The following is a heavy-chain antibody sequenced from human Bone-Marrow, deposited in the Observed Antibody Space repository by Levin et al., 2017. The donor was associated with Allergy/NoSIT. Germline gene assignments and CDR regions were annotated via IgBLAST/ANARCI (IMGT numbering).Heavy chain of an antibody. V-gene: IGHV3-13*01. J-gene: IGHJ5*02. CDR2: IGTAGDT. CDR1: GFTFSSYD. Sequence: GESLKISCAASGFTFSSYDMHWVRQATGKGLEWVSAIGTAGDTYYPGSVKGRFTISRENAKNSLYLQMNSLRAGDTAVYYCARSMAAGTVWFDPWGQGTLVTVSS. D-gene: IGHD6-13*01. CDR3: ARSMAAGTVWFDP.